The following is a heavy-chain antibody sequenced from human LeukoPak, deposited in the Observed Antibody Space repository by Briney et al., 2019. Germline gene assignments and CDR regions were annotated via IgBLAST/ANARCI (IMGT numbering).Heavy chain of an antibody. V-gene: IGHV4-34*01. CDR1: GGPFSGYY. J-gene: IGHJ5*02. CDR2: INHSGST. Sequence: SETLSLTCAVYGGPFSGYYWSWIRQPPGKGLEWIGGINHSGSTNYNPSLKSRVTISVDTSKNQFSLKLSSVTAADTAVYYCARSGYYWRRNWFDPWGQGTLVTVSS. CDR3: ARSGYYWRRNWFDP. D-gene: IGHD3-3*01.